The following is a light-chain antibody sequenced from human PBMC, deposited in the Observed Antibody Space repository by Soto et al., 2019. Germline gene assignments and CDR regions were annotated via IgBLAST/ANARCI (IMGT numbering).Light chain of an antibody. CDR3: HQYNNWPWT. V-gene: IGKV3-15*01. J-gene: IGKJ1*01. CDR1: QSINNN. CDR2: GAS. Sequence: EIVMTQSPATLSVSPGERATLSCRASQSINNNLAWYQQKPGQAPRLLIHGASTRATGIPVRFSGSGSGTELTLTISSLQSEDFAVYYCHQYNNWPWTVGRGTVVEIK.